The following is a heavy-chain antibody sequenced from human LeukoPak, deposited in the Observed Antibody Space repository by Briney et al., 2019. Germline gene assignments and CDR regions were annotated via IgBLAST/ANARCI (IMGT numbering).Heavy chain of an antibody. CDR2: IYYSGST. Sequence: KASETLSLTCTVSGGSIGSSSYYWGWLRQPPGKGLEWIGSIYYSGSTYYNPSLKSRVTISVDTSKNQFSLKLSSVTAADTAVYYCARDNVSYRNWFDPWGQGTLVTVSS. V-gene: IGHV4-39*07. J-gene: IGHJ5*02. CDR1: GGSIGSSSYY. CDR3: ARDNVSYRNWFDP. D-gene: IGHD1-26*01.